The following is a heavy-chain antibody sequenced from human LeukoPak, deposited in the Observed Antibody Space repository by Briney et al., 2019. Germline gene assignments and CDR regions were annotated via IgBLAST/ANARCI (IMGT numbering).Heavy chain of an antibody. CDR3: AREISGGSSWYNNYYYMDV. D-gene: IGHD6-13*01. Sequence: GGSLRLSCAASGFTFSSYWMSWVRLAPGKGLEWVANIKQDGSEKYYVDSVKGRFTISRDNAKKSLYLQMNSLRAEDTAVYYCAREISGGSSWYNNYYYMDVWGKGTTVTVSS. CDR1: GFTFSSYW. V-gene: IGHV3-7*01. CDR2: IKQDGSEK. J-gene: IGHJ6*03.